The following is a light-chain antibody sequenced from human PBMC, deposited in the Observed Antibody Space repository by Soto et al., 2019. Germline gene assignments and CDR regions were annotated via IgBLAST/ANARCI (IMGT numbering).Light chain of an antibody. V-gene: IGKV3-20*01. CDR1: QSVSSSY. J-gene: IGKJ4*01. CDR2: GAS. CDR3: QQYGGS. Sequence: EIVLTQSPGTLSLSPGERATLSCRASQSVSSSYLAWYQQKPGQAPRLLIYGASSRANGIPDRFSGGGSGTDFTLTISRLEPEDCAVYYCQQYGGSFGGGTKVDIK.